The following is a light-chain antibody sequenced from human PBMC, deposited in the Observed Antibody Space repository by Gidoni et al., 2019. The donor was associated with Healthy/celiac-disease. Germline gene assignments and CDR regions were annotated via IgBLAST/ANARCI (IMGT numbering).Light chain of an antibody. J-gene: IGKJ2*01. Sequence: EIALTQSPGPLALSPGERATLSCRASQSVSSSYLAWYQQKPGQAPRLLIYGASSRATGIPDRFSGSGSGTDFTLTISRLEPEDFAVYYCQQYGSSPVTFGQGTKLEIK. V-gene: IGKV3-20*01. CDR1: QSVSSSY. CDR2: GAS. CDR3: QQYGSSPVT.